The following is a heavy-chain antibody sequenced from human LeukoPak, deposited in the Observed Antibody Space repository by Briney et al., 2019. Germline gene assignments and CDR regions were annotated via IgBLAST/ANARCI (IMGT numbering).Heavy chain of an antibody. CDR3: ATGHWRGFQLPYDY. CDR2: FDPEDGET. J-gene: IGHJ4*02. CDR1: GYTLTELS. Sequence: ASVKVSCKVSGYTLTELSMHWVRQAPGKGLEWMGGFDPEDGETIYAQKFQGRVTMTEDTSTDTAYMELSSLRSEDTAVYYCATGHWRGFQLPYDYWGQGTLVTVSP. D-gene: IGHD2-2*02. V-gene: IGHV1-24*01.